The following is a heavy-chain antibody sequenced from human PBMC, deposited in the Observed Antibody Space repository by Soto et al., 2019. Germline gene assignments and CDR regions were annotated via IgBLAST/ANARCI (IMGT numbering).Heavy chain of an antibody. D-gene: IGHD6-13*01. CDR2: IDWDDDK. CDR3: SRCSYRRRWYRGRCCFDP. CDR1: GFSLSTSGMC. V-gene: IGHV2-70*11. J-gene: IGHJ5*02. Sequence: SGPRLVNPTQTLTLTCTFSGFSLSTSGMCVSWIRQPPGKALEWLARIDWDDDKYYSTSLKTRLTISKDTSKNQVVLTMTNMEPVDTAAYYLSRCSYRRRWYRGRCCFDPWGQGALVTVSS.